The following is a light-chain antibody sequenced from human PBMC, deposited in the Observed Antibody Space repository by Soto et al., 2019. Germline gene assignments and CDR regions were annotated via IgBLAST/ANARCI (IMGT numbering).Light chain of an antibody. Sequence: QSALSQPASMSGSPGQSITIPCTGASSDIGLYNYVSWYQHHPGKAPKLLISEVNIRPSGLSDRFSASKAGNTASLTISGLQPEDEAYYYSSCLSTTSTPIVFGTGTKVTVL. CDR1: SSDIGLYNY. CDR2: EVN. J-gene: IGLJ1*01. CDR3: SCLSTTSTPIV. V-gene: IGLV2-14*01.